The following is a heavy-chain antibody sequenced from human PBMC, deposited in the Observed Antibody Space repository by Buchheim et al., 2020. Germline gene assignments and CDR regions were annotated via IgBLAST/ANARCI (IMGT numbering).Heavy chain of an antibody. V-gene: IGHV3-7*01. CDR3: ARSRGFASLTADQADAEYFQH. CDR2: IKQDGSEK. J-gene: IGHJ1*01. CDR1: GFTFSNYW. D-gene: IGHD3-9*01. Sequence: EVQLVESGGGLVQPGGSLRLSCAASGFTFSNYWMSWVRQAPGKGLEWVANIKQDGSEKYYVDPVKGRFTISRDNAKNSLFLQMNSLRAEDTAVYYCARSRGFASLTADQADAEYFQHWGQGTL.